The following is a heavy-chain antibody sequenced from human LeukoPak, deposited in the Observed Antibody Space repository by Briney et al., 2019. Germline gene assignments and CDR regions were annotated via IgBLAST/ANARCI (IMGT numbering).Heavy chain of an antibody. CDR1: GYTFTGYY. CDR2: INPNSGGT. CDR3: ARGSGSYYTWFDP. J-gene: IGHJ5*02. D-gene: IGHD3-10*01. Sequence: GASVKVSCKASGYTFTGYYMHWVRQAPGQGLEWMGWINPNSGGTNYAQKFQGRVTMTRDTSISTAYMELSGLRSDDTAVYYCARGSGSYYTWFDPRGQGTLVTVSS. V-gene: IGHV1-2*02.